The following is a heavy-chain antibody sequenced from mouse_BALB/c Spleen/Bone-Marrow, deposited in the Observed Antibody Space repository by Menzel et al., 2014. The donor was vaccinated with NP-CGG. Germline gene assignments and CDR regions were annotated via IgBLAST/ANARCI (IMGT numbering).Heavy chain of an antibody. J-gene: IGHJ4*01. CDR1: GYIFTNYW. CDR3: ARRGDYYGAMDY. CDR2: INPTNGRS. D-gene: IGHD1-1*01. V-gene: IGHV1S81*02. Sequence: GAELVKPGASVKLSCKASGYIFTNYWMHWVKQRPGQGLSWIGEINPTNGRSNYNEKFKSKATLTVDKSSSTAYMQLSSLTSEDSAVYYCARRGDYYGAMDYWGQGTSVTVSS.